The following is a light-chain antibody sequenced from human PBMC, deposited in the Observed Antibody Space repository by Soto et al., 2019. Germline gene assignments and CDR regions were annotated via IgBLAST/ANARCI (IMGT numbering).Light chain of an antibody. CDR2: RNN. CDR3: AAWDDSLSGPV. CDR1: SSNIGSNY. J-gene: IGLJ3*02. Sequence: QSVLTQPPSASGTPGQRVTISCSGSSSNIGSNYVYWYQQLPGTAPKLLIYRNNQRPSGVPVRFSGSKSGTSASLAISGLRSEDEADYYCAAWDDSLSGPVFGGGTMLTVL. V-gene: IGLV1-47*01.